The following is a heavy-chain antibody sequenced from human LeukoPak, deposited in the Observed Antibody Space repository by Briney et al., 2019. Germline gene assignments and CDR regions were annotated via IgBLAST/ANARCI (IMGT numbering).Heavy chain of an antibody. Sequence: ASVTVSCKASGYTFTGYYMHWVRQAPGQGLEWMGWINPNSGGTNYAQKFQGRVTMTRDTSISTAYMELSRLRSDDTAVYYCARGASMDYCSSTSCRKNWFDPWGQGTLVTVSS. CDR2: INPNSGGT. CDR3: ARGASMDYCSSTSCRKNWFDP. D-gene: IGHD2-2*01. V-gene: IGHV1-2*02. CDR1: GYTFTGYY. J-gene: IGHJ5*02.